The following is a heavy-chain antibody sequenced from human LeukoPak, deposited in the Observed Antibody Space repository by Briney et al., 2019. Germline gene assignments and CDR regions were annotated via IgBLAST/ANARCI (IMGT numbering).Heavy chain of an antibody. Sequence: GGSLSSSRAACGFTSSSSDMQGLRQATGKGLEWVTAIGTAGDTDYTGSVKGRFTISRENTKNSLYLQMNSLRAEDTAVYYYAVGGGYWGQGTLVTVSS. CDR1: GFTSSSSD. CDR2: IGTAGDT. V-gene: IGHV3-13*04. J-gene: IGHJ4*02. D-gene: IGHD2-15*01. CDR3: AVGGGY.